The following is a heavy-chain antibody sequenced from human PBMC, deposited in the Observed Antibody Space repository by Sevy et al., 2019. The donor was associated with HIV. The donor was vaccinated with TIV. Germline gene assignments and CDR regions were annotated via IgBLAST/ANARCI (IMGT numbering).Heavy chain of an antibody. V-gene: IGHV4-34*01. CDR2: INYSGST. Sequence: SETLSLTCAVYGGSFSGYYWSWIRQPPGKGLEWIGEINYSGSTNYNPSIKNRVTISVDTSKKQFSLKLSSVTAADTAVYYCARDPIAARVAFDIWGQGTKVTVSS. J-gene: IGHJ3*02. D-gene: IGHD6-6*01. CDR1: GGSFSGYY. CDR3: ARDPIAARVAFDI.